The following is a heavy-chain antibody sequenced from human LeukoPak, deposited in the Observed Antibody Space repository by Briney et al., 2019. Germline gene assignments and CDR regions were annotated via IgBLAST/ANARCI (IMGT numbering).Heavy chain of an antibody. Sequence: ASVKVSCKASGYTFTGYYMHWVRQAPGQGLEWMGWINPNSGGTNYAQKFQGRVTMTRDTSISTAYMELSRLGSDDTAVYYCARAYCSGGSCYPFFDYWGQGTLVTVSS. D-gene: IGHD2-15*01. CDR1: GYTFTGYY. CDR3: ARAYCSGGSCYPFFDY. V-gene: IGHV1-2*02. CDR2: INPNSGGT. J-gene: IGHJ4*02.